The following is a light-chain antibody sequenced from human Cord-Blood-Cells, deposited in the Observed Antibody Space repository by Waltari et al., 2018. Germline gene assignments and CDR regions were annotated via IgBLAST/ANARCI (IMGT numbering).Light chain of an antibody. J-gene: IGLJ3*02. CDR3: CSYAGSSTWV. CDR1: SSDVGSYNL. V-gene: IGLV2-23*01. Sequence: QSALTQPASVSGSPGQSITISCTGTSSDVGSYNLVSWYQQHPGKAPKLMIYEGSKRPSGVSNRVSCSKSGNTASLTIPGLQAEDEADYYCCSYAGSSTWVFGGGTKLTVL. CDR2: EGS.